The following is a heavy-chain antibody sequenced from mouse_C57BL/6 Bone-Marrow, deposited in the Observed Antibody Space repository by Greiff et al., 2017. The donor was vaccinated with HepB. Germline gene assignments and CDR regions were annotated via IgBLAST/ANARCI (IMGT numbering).Heavy chain of an antibody. CDR1: GYTFTSYW. CDR3: ARLITTVVADWYFDV. D-gene: IGHD1-1*01. J-gene: IGHJ1*03. CDR2: IYPSDSET. Sequence: VQLQQPGAELVRPGSSVKLSCKASGYTFTSYWMDWVKQRPGQGLEWIGNIYPSDSETHYNQKFKDKATLTVDKSSSTAYMQLSSLTSEDSAVYYCARLITTVVADWYFDVWGTGTTVTVSS. V-gene: IGHV1-61*01.